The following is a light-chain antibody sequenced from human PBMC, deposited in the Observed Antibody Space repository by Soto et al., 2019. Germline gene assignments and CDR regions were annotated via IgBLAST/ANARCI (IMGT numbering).Light chain of an antibody. CDR3: CSYAGSYPWV. V-gene: IGLV2-11*01. J-gene: IGLJ3*02. CDR2: DVA. Sequence: QSALTQPRSVSESPGQSVTISCTGTSSDVGNYNYVSWYRQHPGKAPKLMIYDVAQRPSGVPDRFSGSKSGNTASLTISGLQAEDEADYYCCSYAGSYPWVFGGGTKVTVL. CDR1: SSDVGNYNY.